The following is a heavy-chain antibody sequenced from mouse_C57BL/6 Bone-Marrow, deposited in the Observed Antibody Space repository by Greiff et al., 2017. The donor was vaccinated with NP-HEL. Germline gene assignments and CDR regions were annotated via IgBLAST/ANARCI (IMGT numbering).Heavy chain of an antibody. V-gene: IGHV5-4*01. J-gene: IGHJ2*01. CDR2: ISDGGSYT. CDR3: AREGDYDERRGFDY. D-gene: IGHD2-4*01. CDR1: GFTFSSYA. Sequence: EVQLVESGGGLVKPGGSLKLSCAASGFTFSSYAMSWVRQTPEKRLEWVATISDGGSYTYYPDNVKGRFTISRDNAKNNLYLQMSHLKSEDTAMYYCAREGDYDERRGFDYWGQGTTLTVSS.